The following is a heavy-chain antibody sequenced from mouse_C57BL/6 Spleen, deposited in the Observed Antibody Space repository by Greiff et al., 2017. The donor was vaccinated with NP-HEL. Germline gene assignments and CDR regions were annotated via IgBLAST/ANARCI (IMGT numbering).Heavy chain of an antibody. CDR2: INPYNGGT. J-gene: IGHJ4*01. Sequence: VQLQQSGPVLVKPGASVKMSCKASGYTFTDYYMNWVKQSHGKSLEWIGVINPYNGGTSYNQKFKGKATLTVDKSSSTAYMELNSLTSEDSAVYYGAREGYYGSSYAMDDGGQGTAVTGSS. D-gene: IGHD1-1*01. CDR3: AREGYYGSSYAMDD. V-gene: IGHV1-19*01. CDR1: GYTFTDYY.